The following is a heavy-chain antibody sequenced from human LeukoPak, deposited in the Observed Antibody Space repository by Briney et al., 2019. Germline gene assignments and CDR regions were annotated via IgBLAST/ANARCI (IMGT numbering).Heavy chain of an antibody. CDR3: AKALRRLLREYYFDY. CDR1: GFTFSSYA. D-gene: IGHD2-15*01. J-gene: IGHJ4*02. Sequence: TGGSLRLSCAASGFTFSSYAMHWVRQAPGKGLEWVAVISYDGSNKYYADSVKGRFTISRDNSKNTLYLQMNSLRAEDTAVYYCAKALRRLLREYYFDYWAREPWSPSPQ. CDR2: ISYDGSNK. V-gene: IGHV3-30*04.